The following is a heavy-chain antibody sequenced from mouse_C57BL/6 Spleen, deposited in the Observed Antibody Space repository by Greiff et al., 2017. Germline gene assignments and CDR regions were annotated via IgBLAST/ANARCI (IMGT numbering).Heavy chain of an antibody. CDR2: IDPSDSYT. J-gene: IGHJ3*01. Sequence: QVQLQQPGAELVMPGASVKLSCKASGYTFTSYWRHWVKQRPGQGLEWIGEIDPSDSYTNYNQKFKGKSTLTVDKSSSTAYMQLSSLTSEDSAVYYCARDEYWGQGTLVTVSA. V-gene: IGHV1-69*01. CDR1: GYTFTSYW. CDR3: ARDEY.